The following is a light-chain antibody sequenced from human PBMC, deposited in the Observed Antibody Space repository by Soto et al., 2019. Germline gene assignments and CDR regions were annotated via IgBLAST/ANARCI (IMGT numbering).Light chain of an antibody. CDR3: QSYDSSNPYWV. J-gene: IGLJ3*02. CDR1: SGSIASNY. CDR2: EDN. Sequence: NFMLTQPHSVSESPGKTVTISCTRSSGSIASNYVQWYQQRPGSAPTTVIYEDNQRPSGVPDRFSGSIDSSSNSASLTISGLKTEDEADYYCQSYDSSNPYWVFGGGTKL. V-gene: IGLV6-57*03.